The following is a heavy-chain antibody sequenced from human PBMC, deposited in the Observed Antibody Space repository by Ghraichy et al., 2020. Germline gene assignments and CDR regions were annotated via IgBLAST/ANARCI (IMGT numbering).Heavy chain of an antibody. Sequence: SQTLSLTCAVYGGSFSGYYWSWIRQPPGKGLEWIGEINHSGSTNYNPSLKSRVTISVDTSKNQFSLKLSSVTAADTAVYYCARDYGGKRMSGSARKNWFDPWGQGTLVTVSS. J-gene: IGHJ5*02. CDR2: INHSGST. CDR1: GGSFSGYY. V-gene: IGHV4-34*01. D-gene: IGHD4-23*01. CDR3: ARDYGGKRMSGSARKNWFDP.